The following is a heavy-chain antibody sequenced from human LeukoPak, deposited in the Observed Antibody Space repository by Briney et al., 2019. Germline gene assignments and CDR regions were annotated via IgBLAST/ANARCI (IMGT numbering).Heavy chain of an antibody. CDR1: GYTLTKLS. CDR2: FDPEDGET. J-gene: IGHJ5*02. V-gene: IGHV1-24*01. CDR3: ATVPLGYCSSTSCYTCNWFDP. D-gene: IGHD2-2*02. Sequence: ASXKVSCKVSGYTLTKLSMHWVRQAPGKGLEWMGGFDPEDGETIYAQKFQGRVTMTEDTSTDTAYMELSSLRSEDTAVYYCATVPLGYCSSTSCYTCNWFDPWGQGTLVTVSP.